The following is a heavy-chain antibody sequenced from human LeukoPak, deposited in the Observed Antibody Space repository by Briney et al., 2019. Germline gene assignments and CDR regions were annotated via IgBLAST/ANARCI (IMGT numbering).Heavy chain of an antibody. J-gene: IGHJ4*02. CDR1: GGTFNSYA. D-gene: IGHD6-19*01. CDR3: ARNPVGTVAGLLDY. Sequence: ASVKVSCKTSGGTFNSYAISWVRQASGQGLEWMGGITAIFRTTNYAQKFQGRVTITADESMSTVYMELSSLRSEDTAVYYCARNPVGTVAGLLDYWGQGTLVTVSS. CDR2: ITAIFRTT. V-gene: IGHV1-69*13.